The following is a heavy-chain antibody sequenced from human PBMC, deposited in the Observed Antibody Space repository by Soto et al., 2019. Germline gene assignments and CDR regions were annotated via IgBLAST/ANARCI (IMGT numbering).Heavy chain of an antibody. CDR3: ARGAGSGSYHYYYSYMDA. D-gene: IGHD3-10*01. V-gene: IGHV1-2*04. CDR1: GYTFTGYY. CDR2: INPNSGGT. Sequence: ASVKVSCKASGYTFTGYYMHWVRQAPGQGLEWMGWINPNSGGTNYAQKFQGWVTMTRDTSISTAYMELSRLRSDDTAVYYCARGAGSGSYHYYYSYMDAWGKGTAFTVSS. J-gene: IGHJ6*03.